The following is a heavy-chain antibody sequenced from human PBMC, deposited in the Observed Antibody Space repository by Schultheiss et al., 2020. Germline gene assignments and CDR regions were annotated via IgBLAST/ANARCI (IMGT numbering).Heavy chain of an antibody. CDR2: IWYDGSNK. Sequence: GGSLRLSCAASGFSFSSYGMHWVRQAPGKGLEWVAVIWYDGSNKYYADSVKGRFTISRDNSKNTLYLQMNSLRAEDTAVYYCARDESGDIVVVVAATDAFDIWGQGTMVTVSS. CDR1: GFSFSSYG. J-gene: IGHJ3*02. CDR3: ARDESGDIVVVVAATDAFDI. V-gene: IGHV3-33*01. D-gene: IGHD2-15*01.